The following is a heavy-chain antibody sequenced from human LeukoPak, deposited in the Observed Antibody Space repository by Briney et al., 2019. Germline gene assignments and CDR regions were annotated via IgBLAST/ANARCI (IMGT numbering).Heavy chain of an antibody. V-gene: IGHV1-69*13. CDR1: GGTFSSYA. J-gene: IGHJ4*02. CDR3: AREGYSGYDSGY. D-gene: IGHD5-12*01. CDR2: IIPIFGTA. Sequence: SVKVSCKASGGTFSSYAISWVRQAPGQGLEWMGGIIPIFGTANYAQKFQGRVTITADESTSTAYMELSSLRSEDRAVYYCAREGYSGYDSGYWGQGTLVTVSS.